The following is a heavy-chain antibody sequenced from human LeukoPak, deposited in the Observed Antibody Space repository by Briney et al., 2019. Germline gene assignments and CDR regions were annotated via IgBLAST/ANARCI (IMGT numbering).Heavy chain of an antibody. CDR3: VRGYSFGPYGMDV. D-gene: IGHD2-15*01. CDR2: ISDSGGST. Sequence: GGSLRLSCSASGFPFSSYATHWVRQAPGKGLEYVSAISDSGGSTYYADSVKGRFTISRDNSKNTLYLQMSSLRAEGTAVYLCVRGYSFGPYGMDVWGQGTTVTVSS. CDR1: GFPFSSYA. J-gene: IGHJ6*02. V-gene: IGHV3-64D*09.